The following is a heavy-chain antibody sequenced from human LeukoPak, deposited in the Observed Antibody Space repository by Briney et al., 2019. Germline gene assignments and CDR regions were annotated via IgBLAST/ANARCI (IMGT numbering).Heavy chain of an antibody. J-gene: IGHJ4*02. Sequence: PSETLSLTCTVSGGSISSSSYYWGWIRQPPGKGLVWIGSIYYSGSTYYNPSLKSRVTISVDTSKNQFSLKLSSVTAADTAVYYCARITMVRGPLTVKGHFDYWGQGTLVTVSS. V-gene: IGHV4-39*07. CDR2: IYYSGST. CDR3: ARITMVRGPLTVKGHFDY. D-gene: IGHD3-10*01. CDR1: GGSISSSSYY.